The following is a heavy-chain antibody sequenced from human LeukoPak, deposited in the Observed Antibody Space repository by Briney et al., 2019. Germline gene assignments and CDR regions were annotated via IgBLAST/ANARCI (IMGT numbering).Heavy chain of an antibody. CDR1: GGSISSGSYY. V-gene: IGHV4-61*02. J-gene: IGHJ6*03. Sequence: SETLSLTCTVSGGSISSGSYYWSWIRQPAGKGLEWIQRIYTSGSTNYNPSLKSRVTISVDTSKNQFSLKLSSVTAADTAVYYCARGLAARRIVRYYHYMDVWGKGTTVTVSS. D-gene: IGHD6-6*01. CDR2: IYTSGST. CDR3: ARGLAARRIVRYYHYMDV.